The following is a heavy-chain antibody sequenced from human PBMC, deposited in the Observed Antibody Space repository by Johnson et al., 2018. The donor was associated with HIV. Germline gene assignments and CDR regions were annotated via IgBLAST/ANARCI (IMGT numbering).Heavy chain of an antibody. CDR2: IYSGGST. D-gene: IGHD3-3*01. Sequence: VQLVESGGGLVQPGGSLRLSCAASGFTVSSNYMSWVRQAPGKGLEWVSVIYSGGSTYYADPVKGRLTISRDNARNSLYLQMNSLRVEDTAVYYCVRDVGPLEFWGQGTLVTVS. CDR1: GFTVSSNY. CDR3: VRDVGPLEF. J-gene: IGHJ3*01. V-gene: IGHV3-53*01.